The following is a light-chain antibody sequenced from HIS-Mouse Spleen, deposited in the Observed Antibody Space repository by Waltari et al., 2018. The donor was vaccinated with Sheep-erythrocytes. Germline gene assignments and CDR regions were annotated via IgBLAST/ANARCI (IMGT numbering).Light chain of an antibody. J-gene: IGLJ1*01. V-gene: IGLV2-11*01. Sequence: QSALTQPRSVSGSPGQSVTISCPGTSRDFGGYNYVSWYQQHPGKAPKLMIYDVSKRPSGVPDRFSGSKSGNTASLTISGLQAEDEADYYCCSYAGSYNHVFATGTKVTVL. CDR2: DVS. CDR1: SRDFGGYNY. CDR3: CSYAGSYNHV.